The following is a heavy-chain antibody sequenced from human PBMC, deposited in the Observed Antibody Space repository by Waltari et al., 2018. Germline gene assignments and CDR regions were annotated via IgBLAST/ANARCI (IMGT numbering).Heavy chain of an antibody. CDR1: GGSINTYY. CDR2: IDYSGNT. Sequence: QVQLQESGPGLVKPSETLSLTCTVSGGSINTYYWSWIRPPPGKGLEWIGYIDYSGNTIDNPSLESRVTMSADTSKNQFSLKLSSVTAADTAVYYCARGMSSVWYGPFDYWGQGTLVTVSS. J-gene: IGHJ4*02. V-gene: IGHV4-59*08. CDR3: ARGMSSVWYGPFDY. D-gene: IGHD6-19*01.